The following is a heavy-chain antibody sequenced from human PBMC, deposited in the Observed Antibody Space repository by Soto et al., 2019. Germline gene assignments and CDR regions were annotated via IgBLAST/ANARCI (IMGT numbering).Heavy chain of an antibody. D-gene: IGHD6-13*01. V-gene: IGHV1-69*13. CDR3: ARAAAAGSLPPLYYYYVRAV. CDR2: IIPIFGTA. Sequence: GASVKVSCKASGGTFSSYAISWVRQAPGQGLEWMGGIIPIFGTANYAQKFQGRVTITADESTSTAYMELSSLRSEDTAVYYCARAAAAGSLPPLYYYYVRAVWGQGTTVTVSS. CDR1: GGTFSSYA. J-gene: IGHJ6*02.